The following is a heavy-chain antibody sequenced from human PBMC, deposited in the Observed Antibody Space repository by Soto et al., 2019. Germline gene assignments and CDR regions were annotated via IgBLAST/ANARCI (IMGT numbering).Heavy chain of an antibody. J-gene: IGHJ4*02. CDR1: GYTLTELS. CDR3: ATVTPGYSSGWAYYFDY. V-gene: IGHV1-24*01. D-gene: IGHD6-19*01. Sequence: ASVKVSCKVSGYTLTELSMHWVRQAPGKGLEWMGGFDPEDGETIYAQKFQGRVTMTEDTSTDTAYMELSSLRSEDTAMYYCATVTPGYSSGWAYYFDYWGQGTLVTVSS. CDR2: FDPEDGET.